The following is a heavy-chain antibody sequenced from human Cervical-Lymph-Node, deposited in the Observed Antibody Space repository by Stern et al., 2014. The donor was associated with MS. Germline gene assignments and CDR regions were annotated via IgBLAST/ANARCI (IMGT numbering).Heavy chain of an antibody. J-gene: IGHJ4*02. Sequence: QLVQSGAEVKKPGASVKVSCKASGYSFTRHYMHWVRQAPGQGLEWVGIINPSGDSASYAQKLQGRVTMTRDTSTSTVYMELSSLRSEDTAVYYCASGTGSKRPTGNYWGQGTLVTVSS. CDR2: INPSGDSA. D-gene: IGHD3/OR15-3a*01. CDR1: GYSFTRHY. V-gene: IGHV1-46*01. CDR3: ASGTGSKRPTGNY.